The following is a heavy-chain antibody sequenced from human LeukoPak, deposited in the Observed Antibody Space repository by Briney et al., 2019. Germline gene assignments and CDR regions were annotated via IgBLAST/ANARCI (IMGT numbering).Heavy chain of an antibody. CDR2: ISYDGSNK. Sequence: GGSLRLSCAASGFTFSSYAMHWVRQAPGKGLEWVAVISYDGSNKYYADSVKGRFTISRDNSKNTLYLQMNSLRAEDTAVYYCARDYYDSSGYYSYYFDYWGQGTLVTVSS. V-gene: IGHV3-30-3*01. CDR1: GFTFSSYA. CDR3: ARDYYDSSGYYSYYFDY. D-gene: IGHD3-22*01. J-gene: IGHJ4*02.